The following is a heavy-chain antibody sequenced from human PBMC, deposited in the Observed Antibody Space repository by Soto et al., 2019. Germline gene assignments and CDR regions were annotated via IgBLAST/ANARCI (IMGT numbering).Heavy chain of an antibody. D-gene: IGHD3-22*01. J-gene: IGHJ4*02. Sequence: PSETLSLTCAVYGGSFSGYYWSWIRQPPGKGLEWIGEINRSGSTNYNPSLKSRVTISVDTSKNQFSLKLSSVTAADTAVYYCARGQYDSSGFDYWGQGTLVTVSS. CDR3: ARGQYDSSGFDY. CDR2: INRSGST. CDR1: GGSFSGYY. V-gene: IGHV4-34*01.